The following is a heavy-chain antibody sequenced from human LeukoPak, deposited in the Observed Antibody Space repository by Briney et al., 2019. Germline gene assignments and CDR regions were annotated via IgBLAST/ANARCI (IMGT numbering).Heavy chain of an antibody. CDR2: ISSSGSTI. Sequence: GGSLRLSCAASGFTFSDYYMSWIRQAPGKGLEWVSYISSSGSTIYYADSVKGRFTISRDNAKNSLYLQMNSLRAEDTAVYYCARDRGYSSGWYQSYYYYGMDVWGQGTTVTVSS. J-gene: IGHJ6*02. CDR1: GFTFSDYY. V-gene: IGHV3-11*01. D-gene: IGHD6-19*01. CDR3: ARDRGYSSGWYQSYYYYGMDV.